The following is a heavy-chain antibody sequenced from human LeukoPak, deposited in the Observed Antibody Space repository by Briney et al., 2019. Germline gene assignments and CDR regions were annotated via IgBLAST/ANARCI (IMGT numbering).Heavy chain of an antibody. J-gene: IGHJ4*02. CDR3: AKDLPTPYFDY. CDR2: IKEDGSEK. Sequence: GGSLRLSCAASGFTFSRYWMSWVRQAPGKGLEWVANIKEDGSEKYSVDSVKGRFTISRDNSRTTLYLQMNSLRAEDTAVYHCAKDLPTPYFDYWGQGILVTVSS. V-gene: IGHV3-7*04. D-gene: IGHD4-23*01. CDR1: GFTFSRYW.